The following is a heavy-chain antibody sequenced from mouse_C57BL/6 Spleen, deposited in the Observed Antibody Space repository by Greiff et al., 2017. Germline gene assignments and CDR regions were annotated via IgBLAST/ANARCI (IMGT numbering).Heavy chain of an antibody. D-gene: IGHD2-4*01. CDR2: ISSGSSTI. Sequence: EVKLMESGGGLVKPGGSLKLSCAASGFTFSDYGMHWVRQAPEKGLEWVAYISSGSSTIYYADTVKGRFTISRDTAKNTLFLQMTSRRSEDTAMYYCARGSTMITNYYAMDYWGQGTSVTVSS. CDR3: ARGSTMITNYYAMDY. CDR1: GFTFSDYG. J-gene: IGHJ4*01. V-gene: IGHV5-17*01.